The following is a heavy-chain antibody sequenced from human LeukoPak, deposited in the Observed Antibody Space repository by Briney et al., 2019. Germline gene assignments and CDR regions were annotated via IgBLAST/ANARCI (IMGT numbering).Heavy chain of an antibody. Sequence: SETLSLTCTISGGSVSDYYWSWIRQSPGKGLEWIGYIYYTGSTTYNPSLKSRVTMSADTSKNQFSLNLNSVTAADTAGDGCASRKLSNDYWGQGTLVTVSS. J-gene: IGHJ4*02. CDR1: GGSVSDYY. V-gene: IGHV4-59*02. CDR3: ASRKLSNDY. D-gene: IGHD1-1*01. CDR2: IYYTGST.